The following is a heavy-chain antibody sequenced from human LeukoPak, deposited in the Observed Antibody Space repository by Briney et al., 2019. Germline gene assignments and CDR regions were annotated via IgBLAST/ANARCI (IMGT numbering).Heavy chain of an antibody. Sequence: GGSLRLSCAASVFTFDNAWMSWVRQAPAKGREWLGRIRSKAAGGTTDYATPVNGRFTFSRDDSKSTLYLQMNSLKTEDTDVYYCTTLGSDDYWGQGTLVTVSS. V-gene: IGHV3-15*01. CDR2: IRSKAAGGTT. CDR3: TTLGSDDY. J-gene: IGHJ4*02. CDR1: VFTFDNAW. D-gene: IGHD3-10*01.